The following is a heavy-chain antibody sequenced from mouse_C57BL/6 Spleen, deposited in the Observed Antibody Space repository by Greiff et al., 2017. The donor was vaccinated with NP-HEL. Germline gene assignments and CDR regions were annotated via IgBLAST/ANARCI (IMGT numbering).Heavy chain of an antibody. CDR1: GFNIKDYY. D-gene: IGHD2-1*01. J-gene: IGHJ1*03. CDR2: IDPEDGET. V-gene: IGHV14-2*01. Sequence: VQLQQSGAELVKPGASVKLSCTASGFNIKDYYMHWVKQRTEQGLEWIGRIDPEDGETKYAPNFQGKATITADTSSNTAYLQLSSLTSEDTAVYYWARDDGNPHWYFEVWGTETTVTVSS. CDR3: ARDDGNPHWYFEV.